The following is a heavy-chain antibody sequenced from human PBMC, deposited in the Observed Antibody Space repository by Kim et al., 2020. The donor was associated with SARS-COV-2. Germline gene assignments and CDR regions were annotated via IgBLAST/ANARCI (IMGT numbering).Heavy chain of an antibody. J-gene: IGHJ6*02. V-gene: IGHV3-74*01. D-gene: IGHD7-27*01. CDR1: GFTFSSYW. CDR3: ARDLGQTPGERAHYYYYYGMDV. CDR2: INSDGSST. Sequence: GGSLRLSCAASGFTFSSYWMHWVRQAPGKGLVWVSRINSDGSSTSYADSVKGRFTISRDNAKNTLYLQMNSLRAEDTAVYYCARDLGQTPGERAHYYYYYGMDVWGQGTTVTVSS.